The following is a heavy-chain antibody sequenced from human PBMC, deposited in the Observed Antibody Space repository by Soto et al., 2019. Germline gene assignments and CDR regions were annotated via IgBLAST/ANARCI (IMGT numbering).Heavy chain of an antibody. CDR3: ARGPVVLRFLEWLV. V-gene: IGHV1-69*06. D-gene: IGHD3-3*01. J-gene: IGHJ4*02. CDR1: GGTFSSYA. CDR2: IIPIFGTA. Sequence: GASVKVSCKASGGTFSSYAISWVRQAPGQGLEWMGGIIPIFGTANYAQKFQGRVTITADKSTSTAYMELSSLRSEDTAVYYCARGPVVLRFLEWLVWGQGTLVTVSS.